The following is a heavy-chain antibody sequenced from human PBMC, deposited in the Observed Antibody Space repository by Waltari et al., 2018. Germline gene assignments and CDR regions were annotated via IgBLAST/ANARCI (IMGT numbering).Heavy chain of an antibody. V-gene: IGHV1-2*04. Sequence: QVQLVQSGAEVKKPGASVKVSCKASGYTFNDYYIHWVRQSPGQGLEWMGWNNPKSGGTKYAQKFQGWATMTRDTSINTAYLEVSRRGSDDTAVYYCARQATDYSSYWFHPWGQGTLVTVSS. CDR1: GYTFNDYY. D-gene: IGHD4-4*01. J-gene: IGHJ5*02. CDR2: NNPKSGGT. CDR3: ARQATDYSSYWFHP.